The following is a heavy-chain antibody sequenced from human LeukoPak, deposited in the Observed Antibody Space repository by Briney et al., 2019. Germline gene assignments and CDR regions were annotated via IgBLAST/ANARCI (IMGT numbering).Heavy chain of an antibody. J-gene: IGHJ4*02. D-gene: IGHD6-6*01. Sequence: KPGESLKISCKGSGYSFKTYWIGWVRPMPGKGLEWMGIIYPADSDTRYSPSFQGQVTISADKSFNTAYLQWSSLKASDTAMYYCARTESFSSSSGLDYWGQGTLVTVSS. V-gene: IGHV5-51*01. CDR1: GYSFKTYW. CDR3: ARTESFSSSSGLDY. CDR2: IYPADSDT.